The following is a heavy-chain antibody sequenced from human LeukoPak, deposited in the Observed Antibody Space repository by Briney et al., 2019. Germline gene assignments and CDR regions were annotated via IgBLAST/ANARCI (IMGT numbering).Heavy chain of an antibody. CDR2: LSSTRTYI. J-gene: IGHJ4*02. CDR3: ARDPSGDHYFDY. D-gene: IGHD6-19*01. V-gene: IGHV3-21*01. Sequence: PGGSLRLSCAASGFTFSAYSINWVRQAPGKGLEWVSTLSSTRTYIYYADSVKGRFTISRDNAKNSLYLQMNSLRAEDTAVYYCARDPSGDHYFDYWGQGTLVTVSS. CDR1: GFTFSAYS.